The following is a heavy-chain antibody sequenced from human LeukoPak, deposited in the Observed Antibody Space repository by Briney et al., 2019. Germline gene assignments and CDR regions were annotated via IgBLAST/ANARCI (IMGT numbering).Heavy chain of an antibody. J-gene: IGHJ5*02. CDR2: INPTGDYT. D-gene: IGHD1-1*01. CDR1: GDTFTRNW. CDR3: ARDHSIDDKSWWLDP. V-gene: IGHV1-46*01. Sequence: EASLKVSCKTSGDTFTRNWMHWIRQGPGQGLEWMGDINPTGDYTMYAQKFQGAVIVTRDISSNTDSMSMGSVRADDTAVYYCARDHSIDDKSWWLDPWGQGTLVTVSS.